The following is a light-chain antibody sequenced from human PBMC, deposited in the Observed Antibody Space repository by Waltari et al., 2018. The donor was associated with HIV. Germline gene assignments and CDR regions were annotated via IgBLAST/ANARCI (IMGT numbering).Light chain of an antibody. CDR1: TYDFGPYGF. V-gene: IGLV2-14*03. Sequence: QSTLTQPASVSGSPGQSVTLSCTGTTYDFGPYGFLSWYQQRPGSVPKVIIYEVSSRPSGVSHRFSGSRSGNTASLTISGLQAEDEATYFCSSFASQGTLMFGGGTKLTVL. J-gene: IGLJ3*02. CDR2: EVS. CDR3: SSFASQGTLM.